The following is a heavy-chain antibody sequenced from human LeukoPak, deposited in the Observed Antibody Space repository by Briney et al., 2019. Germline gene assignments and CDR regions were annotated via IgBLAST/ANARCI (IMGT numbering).Heavy chain of an antibody. J-gene: IGHJ3*02. CDR3: ARLSNSSGYYYRDDAFDI. V-gene: IGHV3-53*01. CDR1: GFTVSSYY. D-gene: IGHD3-22*01. CDR2: IYTGGGR. Sequence: PGGSLRLSCAASGFTVSSYYMNWVRQAPGKELEWVSVIYTGGGRYYADSVRGRFTISRDTSKNMVFLQMNSLRVEDTAVYYCARLSNSSGYYYRDDAFDIWGQGTMVTVSS.